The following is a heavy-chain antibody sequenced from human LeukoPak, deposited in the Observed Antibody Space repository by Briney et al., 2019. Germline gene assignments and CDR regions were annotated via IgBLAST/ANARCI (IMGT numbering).Heavy chain of an antibody. Sequence: ASVKVSCKASGYTFTSYDINWVRQATGQGLEWMGWMNPNSGNTGYAQKFQGRVTMTRNTSISTAYMELSSLRSEDTAVYYCARGKRGRELWFGEYDAFDIWGQGTMVTVSS. CDR3: ARGKRGRELWFGEYDAFDI. V-gene: IGHV1-8*01. D-gene: IGHD3-10*01. CDR2: MNPNSGNT. CDR1: GYTFTSYD. J-gene: IGHJ3*02.